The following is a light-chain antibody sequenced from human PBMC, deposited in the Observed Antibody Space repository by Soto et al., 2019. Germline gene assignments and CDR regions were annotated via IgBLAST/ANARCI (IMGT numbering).Light chain of an antibody. CDR2: DVG. V-gene: IGLV2-14*01. Sequence: QSALTQPASVSGSPGQSITISFTGTSSDVCGYNYVSWYQQHPGKAPNLIIFDVGTRPSWVSNRFSGAKSGNSASLTISGLQAEDEADYCCSSYTGSSAPVVFGGGTKVTVL. CDR1: SSDVCGYNY. J-gene: IGLJ2*01. CDR3: SSYTGSSAPVV.